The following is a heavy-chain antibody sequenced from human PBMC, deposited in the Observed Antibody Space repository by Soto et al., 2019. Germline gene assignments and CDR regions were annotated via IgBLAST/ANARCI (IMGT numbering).Heavy chain of an antibody. J-gene: IGHJ6*02. V-gene: IGHV3-21*01. D-gene: IGHD3-10*01. CDR3: ARGRMVRGVIIAYYYYGMDV. Sequence: LRLSCAASGFTFSSYSMNWVRQAPGKGLEWVSSISSSSSYIYYADSVKGRFTISGDNAKNSLYLQMNSLRAEDTAVYYCARGRMVRGVIIAYYYYGMDVWGQGTTVTVSS. CDR1: GFTFSSYS. CDR2: ISSSSSYI.